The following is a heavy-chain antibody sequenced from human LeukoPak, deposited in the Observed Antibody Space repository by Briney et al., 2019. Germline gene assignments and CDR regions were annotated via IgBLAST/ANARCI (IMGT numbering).Heavy chain of an antibody. D-gene: IGHD5-12*01. Sequence: ASETLSLTCTVSGGSISSYYWSWIRQPPGKGLEWIGYVYYSGSTNCNPSLKNRVTISVDTSKNQFSLKLNSVTAADTAVYYCARGRVATNYGMDVWGQGTTVTVSS. CDR1: GGSISSYY. CDR2: VYYSGST. CDR3: ARGRVATNYGMDV. V-gene: IGHV4-59*01. J-gene: IGHJ6*02.